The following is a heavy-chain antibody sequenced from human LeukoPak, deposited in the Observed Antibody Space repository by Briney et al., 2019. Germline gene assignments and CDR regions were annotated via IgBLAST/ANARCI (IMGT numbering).Heavy chain of an antibody. D-gene: IGHD6-19*01. CDR2: IYYSGST. V-gene: IGHV4-31*03. J-gene: IGHJ5*02. CDR3: AGATIAVAGSRRGRWFDP. Sequence: SETLSLTCTVSGGSISSGGYYWSWIRQHPGKGLEWIGYIYYSGSTYYNPSLKSRVTISVDTSKNQFSLKLSSVTAADTAVYYCAGATIAVAGSRRGRWFDPWGQGTLVTVSS. CDR1: GGSISSGGYY.